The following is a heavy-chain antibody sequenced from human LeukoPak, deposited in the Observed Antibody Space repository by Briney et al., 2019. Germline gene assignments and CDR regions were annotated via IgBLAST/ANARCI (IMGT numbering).Heavy chain of an antibody. CDR1: GFTVGSNY. V-gene: IGHV3-53*01. D-gene: IGHD2-15*01. CDR2: IYSGGST. J-gene: IGHJ4*02. Sequence: GGSLRLSCAVSGFTVGSNYMSWVRQAPGKGLEWVSTIYSGGSTYYADSVKGRFTISRDNSKNTLYLQMNGLRAEDTAVYYCAKGSSGVVVVAATLGYWGQGTLVTVSS. CDR3: AKGSSGVVVVAATLGY.